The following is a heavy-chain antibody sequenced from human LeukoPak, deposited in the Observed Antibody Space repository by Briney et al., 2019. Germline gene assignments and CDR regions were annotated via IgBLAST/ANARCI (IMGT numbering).Heavy chain of an antibody. CDR3: AGCVAVAGTRVFDF. Sequence: GGSLRLSCAASGFTFSSYAMSWVRQAPGKGLEWVSAISGSGGSTYYAHSVKGRFTISRDNSKNTLYLQMNSLRAEGTAVYHCAGCVAVAGTRVFDFWGQGTLVTVSS. CDR1: GFTFSSYA. D-gene: IGHD6-19*01. J-gene: IGHJ4*02. V-gene: IGHV3-23*01. CDR2: ISGSGGST.